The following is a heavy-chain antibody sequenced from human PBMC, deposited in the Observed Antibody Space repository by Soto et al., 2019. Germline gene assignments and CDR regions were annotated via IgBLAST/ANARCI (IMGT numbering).Heavy chain of an antibody. CDR1: GFTFSSYA. V-gene: IGHV3-23*01. J-gene: IGHJ6*02. Sequence: PGGSLRLSCAASGFTFSSYAMIWARQAPGKGLVWVSRINSDGRSTSYADSVKGRFTISRDNSKNTLYLQMSSLRAEDTALYYRTKASSDRHHMDVWGQGTTVTVSS. CDR2: INSDGRST. CDR3: TKASSDRHHMDV.